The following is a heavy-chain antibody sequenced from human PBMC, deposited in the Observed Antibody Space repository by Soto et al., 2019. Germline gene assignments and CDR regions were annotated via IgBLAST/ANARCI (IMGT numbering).Heavy chain of an antibody. CDR1: GFTFSSYW. CDR2: INGDGSST. J-gene: IGHJ4*02. D-gene: IGHD6-19*01. V-gene: IGHV3-74*01. CDR3: ARRGAVAGLHY. Sequence: EVQLVESGGGLVQPGGSLRVSCAASGFTFSSYWMHWVRQAPGKGLVWVSRINGDGSSTSYAESVKGRFTISRDNAKNTLYLQMNSLRAEDTAIYYCARRGAVAGLHYWGQGTLVTVSS.